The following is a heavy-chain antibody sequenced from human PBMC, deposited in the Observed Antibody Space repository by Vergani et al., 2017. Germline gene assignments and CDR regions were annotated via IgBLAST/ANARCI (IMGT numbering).Heavy chain of an antibody. CDR3: ARTDDIVVVPAAIGWFDP. Sequence: QVQLVESGGGVVQPGRSLRLSCAASGFTFSSYAMHWVRQAPGKGLEWVAVISYDGSNKYYADSVKGRFTISRDNSKNTLYLQMNSLRAEDTAVYYCARTDDIVVVPAAIGWFDPWGQGTLVTVSS. CDR1: GFTFSSYA. D-gene: IGHD2-2*01. CDR2: ISYDGSNK. V-gene: IGHV3-30-3*01. J-gene: IGHJ5*02.